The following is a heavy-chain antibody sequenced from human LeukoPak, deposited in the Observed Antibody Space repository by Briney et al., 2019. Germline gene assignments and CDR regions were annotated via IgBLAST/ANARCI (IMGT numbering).Heavy chain of an antibody. J-gene: IGHJ4*02. V-gene: IGHV3-23*01. Sequence: PGGSLRLSCGASGFTFSSFGMSWVRQAPGKGLEWVSAISGSGGSTYYADSVKGRFTISRDSSKNTLFLQMNRLRPEDAAVYYCAKAPVTTCRGAFCYPFDYWGLGTLVTVSS. D-gene: IGHD2-15*01. CDR3: AKAPVTTCRGAFCYPFDY. CDR1: GFTFSSFG. CDR2: ISGSGGST.